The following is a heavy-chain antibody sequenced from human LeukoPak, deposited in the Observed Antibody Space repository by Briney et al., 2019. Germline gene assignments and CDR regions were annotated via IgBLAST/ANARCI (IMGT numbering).Heavy chain of an antibody. D-gene: IGHD3-10*01. CDR3: VRVGFGECFDY. CDR1: GGSLSSYD. J-gene: IGHJ4*02. Sequence: SEPLTLTCTVSGGSLSSYDWRWIRQPAGKGLEWIRHIYNSGSTNYNPSLKSGSTMSVDTSKNQFSLKLSSVTAADTAVYFCVRVGFGECFDYWGEETLVTVSS. V-gene: IGHV4-4*07. CDR2: IYNSGST.